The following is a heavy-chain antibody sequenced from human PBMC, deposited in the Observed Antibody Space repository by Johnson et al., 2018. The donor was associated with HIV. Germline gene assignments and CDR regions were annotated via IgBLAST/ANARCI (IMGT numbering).Heavy chain of an antibody. CDR1: RFTFSTYG. J-gene: IGHJ3*01. CDR3: ARDRHGSGRPNAFDL. D-gene: IGHD3-10*01. CDR2: LRYDGSEK. Sequence: QVQLVESGGGVVQPGRSLRLSCAASRFTFSTYGMHWVRQAPGKGLEWVAVLRYDGSEKKYADSVRGRFTISRDNDKNTLYLQMNSPSPEDTGVYHCARDRHGSGRPNAFDLWGRGTKVTV. V-gene: IGHV3-30*03.